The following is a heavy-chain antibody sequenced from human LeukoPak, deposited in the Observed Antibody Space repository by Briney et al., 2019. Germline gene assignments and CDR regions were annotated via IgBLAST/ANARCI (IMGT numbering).Heavy chain of an antibody. CDR3: ARAAKDIVVVPAAGGGYYYYYYMDV. CDR1: GDSVSSNSAA. Sequence: SQTLSLTCAISGDSVSSNSAAWNWIRQSPSRGLEWLGRTYYRSKWYNDYAVSVKSRITINPDTSKNQFSLQLNSVTPEDTAVYYCARAAKDIVVVPAAGGGYYYYYYMDVWGKGTTVTVSS. V-gene: IGHV6-1*01. D-gene: IGHD2-2*01. CDR2: TYYRSKWYN. J-gene: IGHJ6*03.